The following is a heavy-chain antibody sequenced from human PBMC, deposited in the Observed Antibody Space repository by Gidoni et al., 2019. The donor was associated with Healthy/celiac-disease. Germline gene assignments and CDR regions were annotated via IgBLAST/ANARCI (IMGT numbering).Heavy chain of an antibody. CDR3: AKIRCGGDCYLYYYYGMDV. D-gene: IGHD2-21*01. Sequence: EVQLVASGGGLVKPGGSLRLSCAASGFTFSSYSMNWVRQAPGKGLEWVSSISSSSSYIYYADSVKGRFTISRDNAKNSLYLQMNSLRAEDTAVYYCAKIRCGGDCYLYYYYGMDVWGQGTTVTVSS. V-gene: IGHV3-21*01. CDR2: ISSSSSYI. CDR1: GFTFSSYS. J-gene: IGHJ6*02.